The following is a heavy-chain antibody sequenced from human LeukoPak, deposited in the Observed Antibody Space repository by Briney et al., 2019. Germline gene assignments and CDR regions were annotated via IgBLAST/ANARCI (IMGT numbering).Heavy chain of an antibody. CDR3: ARDLRYCSSTSCSYVL. CDR1: GYTFTGYY. D-gene: IGHD2-2*01. Sequence: ASVKVSCKASGYTFTGYYMHWERQAPGQGLEWMGWINPNSGGTNYAQKFQGRVTMTRDTSISTAYMELSRLRSDDTAVYYCARDLRYCSSTSCSYVLWGQGTLVTVSS. J-gene: IGHJ4*02. V-gene: IGHV1-2*02. CDR2: INPNSGGT.